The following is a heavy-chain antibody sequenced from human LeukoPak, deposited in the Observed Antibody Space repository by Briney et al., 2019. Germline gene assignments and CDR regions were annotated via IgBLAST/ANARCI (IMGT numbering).Heavy chain of an antibody. CDR1: GGSISSYY. D-gene: IGHD4-17*01. V-gene: IGHV4-4*07. J-gene: IGHJ6*02. CDR3: AREEAYGDYTDYYYYYGMDV. CDR2: IYTSGST. Sequence: SETLSLTCTASGGSISSYYWSWIRQPAGKGLEWIGRIYTSGSTNYNPSLKSRVTMSVDTSKNQFSLKLSSVTAADTAVYYCAREEAYGDYTDYYYYYGMDVWGQGTTVTVSS.